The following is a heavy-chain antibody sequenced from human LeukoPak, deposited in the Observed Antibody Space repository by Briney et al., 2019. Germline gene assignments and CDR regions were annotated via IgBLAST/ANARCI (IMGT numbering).Heavy chain of an antibody. D-gene: IGHD5-18*01. CDR1: GFTFSSYW. V-gene: IGHV3-74*03. Sequence: PGGSLRLSCAASGFTFSSYWMHWVRQAPGKGLVWVSRMNSDGSSTTYADSVKGRFTISRDNAKNTLYLQMNSLRAEDTAVYYCARVGGYSYGSLDSWGQGTLVTVSS. CDR2: MNSDGSST. J-gene: IGHJ4*02. CDR3: ARVGGYSYGSLDS.